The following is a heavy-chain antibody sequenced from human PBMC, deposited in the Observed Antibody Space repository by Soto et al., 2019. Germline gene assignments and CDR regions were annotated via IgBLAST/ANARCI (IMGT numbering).Heavy chain of an antibody. CDR2: ISSSSSYI. V-gene: IGHV3-21*01. CDR3: ARSLRIIMVRGVTPDAFDI. J-gene: IGHJ3*02. Sequence: EVQLVESGGGLVKPGGSLRLSCAASGFTFSRYSMNWVRQAPGKGLEWVSSISSSSSYIYYADSVKGRFTISRDNAKNSLYLQMNSLRAEDTTVYYCARSLRIIMVRGVTPDAFDIWGQGTMVTVSS. CDR1: GFTFSRYS. D-gene: IGHD3-10*01.